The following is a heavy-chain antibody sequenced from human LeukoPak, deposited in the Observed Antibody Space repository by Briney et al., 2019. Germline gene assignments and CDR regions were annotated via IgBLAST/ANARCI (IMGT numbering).Heavy chain of an antibody. CDR1: GFTFSSYG. Sequence: GRSLRLSCAASGFTFSSYGMHWVRQAPGKGLEWVAVISYDGSNKYYADSVKGRFTISRDNSKNTLYRQMNSLRAEDTAVYYCAKPNTFYHDRSGYFYCDYGGEGTLVTVS. J-gene: IGHJ4*02. V-gene: IGHV3-30*18. D-gene: IGHD3-22*01. CDR2: ISYDGSNK. CDR3: AKPNTFYHDRSGYFYCDY.